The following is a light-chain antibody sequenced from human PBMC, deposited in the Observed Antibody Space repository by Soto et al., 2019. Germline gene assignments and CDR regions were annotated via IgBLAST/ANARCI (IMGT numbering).Light chain of an antibody. CDR2: EVS. CDR3: SSYTSSSTPYV. Sequence: QSALTQPASVSGSPGQSITISCTGTSSDVGGYNYVSWYQQHPGKAPKLMIYEVSNRPSGVSNRFSGSKSGNTASLTISGLQAEDEADYYCSSYTSSSTPYVSGTGTKVTV. V-gene: IGLV2-14*01. J-gene: IGLJ1*01. CDR1: SSDVGGYNY.